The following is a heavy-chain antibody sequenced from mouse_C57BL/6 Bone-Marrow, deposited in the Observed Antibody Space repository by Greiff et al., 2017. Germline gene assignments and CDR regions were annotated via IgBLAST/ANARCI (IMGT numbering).Heavy chain of an antibody. J-gene: IGHJ4*01. Sequence: QVQLQQPGAELVKPGASVKMSCKASGYTFTSYWITWVKQRPGHGLEWIGDIYPGSGSTNYNEKFKSKATLTVDTSSSTAYMQLSSLTSEDSAVYYCARPYCYGSRVYAMDYWGQGTSVTVSS. D-gene: IGHD1-1*01. V-gene: IGHV1-55*01. CDR2: IYPGSGST. CDR3: ARPYCYGSRVYAMDY. CDR1: GYTFTSYW.